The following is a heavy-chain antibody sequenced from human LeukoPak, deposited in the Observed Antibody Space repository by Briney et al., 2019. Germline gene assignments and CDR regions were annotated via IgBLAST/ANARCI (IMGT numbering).Heavy chain of an antibody. J-gene: IGHJ3*02. Sequence: PGGSLRLSCAASGFTFSSYSMNWVRQAPGKGLEWVSYISSSSSTIYYADSVKGRFTISRDNAKNSLYLQMNSLRAEDTAVYYRARDRLRTAFDIWGQGTMVTVSS. D-gene: IGHD4-17*01. CDR2: ISSSSSTI. CDR3: ARDRLRTAFDI. V-gene: IGHV3-48*01. CDR1: GFTFSSYS.